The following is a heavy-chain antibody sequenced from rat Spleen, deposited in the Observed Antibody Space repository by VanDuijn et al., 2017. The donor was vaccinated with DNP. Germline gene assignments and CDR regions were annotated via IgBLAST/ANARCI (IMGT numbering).Heavy chain of an antibody. J-gene: IGHJ4*01. CDR2: IGSDGYAP. D-gene: IGHD1-7*01. Sequence: EVQLVESGGGLVQPGRSLKLSCAASGFSFSYYYMAWVRQAPTKGLEWVAYIGSDGYAPYYGDSVKGRFAISRDNAKSTLYLQMNSLRSEDMATYFCAIPILRVFPWGAMDAWGQGTSVTVSS. CDR1: GFSFSYYY. V-gene: IGHV5-22*01. CDR3: AIPILRVFPWGAMDA.